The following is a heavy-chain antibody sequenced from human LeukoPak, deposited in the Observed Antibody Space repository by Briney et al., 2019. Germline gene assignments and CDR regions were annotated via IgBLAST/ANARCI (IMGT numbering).Heavy chain of an antibody. J-gene: IGHJ5*02. Sequence: SETLSLTCTVSGGSISSSRYYWSWIRQPPGKGLEWIGEINHSGSTNYNPSLKSRVTISVDTSKNQFSLKLSSVTAADRAVYYCARGVGGSGSSLNWFDPWGQGTLVTVSS. CDR1: GGSISSSRYY. D-gene: IGHD3-10*01. CDR2: INHSGST. CDR3: ARGVGGSGSSLNWFDP. V-gene: IGHV4-39*07.